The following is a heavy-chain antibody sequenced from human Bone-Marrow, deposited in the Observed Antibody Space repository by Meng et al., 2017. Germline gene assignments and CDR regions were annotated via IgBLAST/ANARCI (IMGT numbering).Heavy chain of an antibody. Sequence: GGSLRLSCAASGFTFSSYSMNWVRQAPGKGLEWVSSISSSSYIYYADSVKGRFTISRDNAKNSLYLQMNSLRAEDTAVYYCARPGRWELLDLYYFDYWGQGTLVTVSS. CDR1: GFTFSSYS. D-gene: IGHD1-26*01. J-gene: IGHJ4*02. CDR3: ARPGRWELLDLYYFDY. CDR2: ISSSSYI. V-gene: IGHV3-21*01.